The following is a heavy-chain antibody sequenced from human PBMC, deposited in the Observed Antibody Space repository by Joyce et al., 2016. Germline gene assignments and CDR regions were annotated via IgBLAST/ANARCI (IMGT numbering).Heavy chain of an antibody. V-gene: IGHV4-38-2*02. CDR3: ARDPQNFGF. Sequence: VQLQESGPGLVKPSETLSLTCDVSGDSISSGYFYGWVRQAPGKELEWIANIYHNGKTYYNASLKSRVTISVDTSKKQLSQKLSSVTAADTAVYYCARDPQNFGFWGQGTLVIVSS. CDR1: GDSISSGYF. CDR2: IYHNGKT. D-gene: IGHD2/OR15-2a*01. J-gene: IGHJ4*02.